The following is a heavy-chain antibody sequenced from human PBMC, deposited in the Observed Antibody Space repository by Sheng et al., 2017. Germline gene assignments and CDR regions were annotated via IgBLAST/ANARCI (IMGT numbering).Heavy chain of an antibody. J-gene: IGHJ6*03. V-gene: IGHV3-73*02. D-gene: IGHD6-13*01. CDR3: TRHVNPGNYYYYMDV. CDR2: IRSKANSYAT. CDR1: GFTFSGSA. Sequence: EVQLVESGGGLVQPGGSLKLSCAASGFTFSGSAMHWVRQASGKGLEWVGRIRSKANSYATAYAASVKGRFTISRDDSKNTAYLQMNSLKTEDTAVYYCTRHVNPGNYYYYMDVWGKGTTVTVSS.